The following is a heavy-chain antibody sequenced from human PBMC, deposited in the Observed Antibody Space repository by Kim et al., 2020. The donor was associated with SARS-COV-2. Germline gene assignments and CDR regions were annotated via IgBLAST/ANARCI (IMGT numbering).Heavy chain of an antibody. D-gene: IGHD1-1*01. J-gene: IGHJ4*02. V-gene: IGHV3-23*01. CDR3: AKNGAGTRNFDY. Sequence: YCAAHVKGRFTIARDHPKNTLYVEMNSLRAEDKAVYYSAKNGAGTRNFDYWGQGTLVTVSS.